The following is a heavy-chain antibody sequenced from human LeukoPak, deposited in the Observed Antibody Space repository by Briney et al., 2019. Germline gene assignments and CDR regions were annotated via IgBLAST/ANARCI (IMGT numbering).Heavy chain of an antibody. CDR2: ISAYNGNT. V-gene: IGHV1-18*01. D-gene: IGHD2-21*02. J-gene: IGHJ4*02. Sequence: GASVKVSCKASDYTFTSYGISWVRQAPGQGLEWMGWISAYNGNTNYAQKLQGRVTMTTDTSTSTAYMELRSLRSDDTAVYYCARDPCGGDCYGTYFDYWGQGTLVTVSS. CDR1: DYTFTSYG. CDR3: ARDPCGGDCYGTYFDY.